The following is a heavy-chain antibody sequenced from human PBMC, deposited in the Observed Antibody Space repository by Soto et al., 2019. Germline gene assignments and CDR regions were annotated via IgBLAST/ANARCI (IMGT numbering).Heavy chain of an antibody. J-gene: IGHJ1*01. CDR2: ISGSGGST. Sequence: GGSLRLSCAASGFTFSSYAMSWVRQAPGKGLEWVSAISGSGGSTYYADSVKGRFTISRNNSKNTLYLQMNSLRAEDTAVYYCAKHGGLTRSIVVVVAATPAGFQHWGQGTLVTVSS. D-gene: IGHD2-15*01. V-gene: IGHV3-23*01. CDR3: AKHGGLTRSIVVVVAATPAGFQH. CDR1: GFTFSSYA.